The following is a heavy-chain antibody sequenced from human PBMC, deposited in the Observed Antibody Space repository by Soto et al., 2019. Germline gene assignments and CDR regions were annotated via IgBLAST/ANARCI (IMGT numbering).Heavy chain of an antibody. CDR3: ARENYYDSSGYYYSDY. J-gene: IGHJ4*02. CDR2: INWNGGST. V-gene: IGHV3-20*03. Sequence: RQAPGKGLEWVSGINWNGGSTGYADSVKGRFTISRDNAKNSLYLQMNSLRAEDTALYYCARENYYDSSGYYYSDYWGQGTLVTVSS. D-gene: IGHD3-22*01.